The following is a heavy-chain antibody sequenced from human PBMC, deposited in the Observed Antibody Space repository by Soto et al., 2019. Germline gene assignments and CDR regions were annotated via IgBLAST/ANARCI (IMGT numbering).Heavy chain of an antibody. CDR2: ISSSSSST. D-gene: IGHD3-3*01. Sequence: QVQLLESGGGLVKPGGSRRLSCAASGFIFSDFYMSWIRQVPGKGLEWLSKISSSSSSTDYADSVKGRFTISRDNAKKSLYLQMSSLRAEDTAVYYCARDRGGGSIFGGHYGMDVWGQGTTVTVSS. J-gene: IGHJ6*02. CDR1: GFIFSDFY. V-gene: IGHV3-11*06. CDR3: ARDRGGGSIFGGHYGMDV.